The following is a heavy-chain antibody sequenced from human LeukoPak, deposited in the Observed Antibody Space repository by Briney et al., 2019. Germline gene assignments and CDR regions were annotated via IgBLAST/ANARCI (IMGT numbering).Heavy chain of an antibody. CDR1: GYTFTDYY. CDR3: ARVGFGSGSYYDAFDI. Sequence: ASVKVSCKASGYTFTDYYIHWARQAPGQGLEWMGWINPNSGGTNFAQKSQGRVTMTRDTSISTAYMELSSLTSDDTAVYYCARVGFGSGSYYDAFDIWGQGTMVAVSS. D-gene: IGHD3-10*01. CDR2: INPNSGGT. J-gene: IGHJ3*02. V-gene: IGHV1-2*02.